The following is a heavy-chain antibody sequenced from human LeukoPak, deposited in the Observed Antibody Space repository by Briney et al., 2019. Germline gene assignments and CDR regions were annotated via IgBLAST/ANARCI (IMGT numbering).Heavy chain of an antibody. Sequence: SETLSLTCTVSGGSMSNHYWSWIRQPPGKGLEWIGYIYYSGSTKYNPSLKSRVTISVDTSKNQFSLKLSSVTAADTAVYYCARRARRDGYTWGDYYNYYGMDVWGQGTTVTVSS. CDR3: ARRARRDGYTWGDYYNYYGMDV. V-gene: IGHV4-59*08. J-gene: IGHJ6*02. CDR1: GGSMSNHY. D-gene: IGHD5-24*01. CDR2: IYYSGST.